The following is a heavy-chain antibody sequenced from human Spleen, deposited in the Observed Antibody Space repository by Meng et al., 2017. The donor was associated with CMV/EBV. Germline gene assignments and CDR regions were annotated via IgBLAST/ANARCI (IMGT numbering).Heavy chain of an antibody. J-gene: IGHJ4*02. Sequence: SGPTLVKPTQTLTLTCTFSGFSLSTSGVGVGWIRQPPGKALEWLALIYWNDDKRYSPSPKSRLTITKDTSKNQVVLTMTNMDPVDTATYYCAHRDDSYKIDYWGQGTLVTVSS. CDR2: IYWNDDK. V-gene: IGHV2-5*01. D-gene: IGHD1-14*01. CDR1: GFSLSTSGVG. CDR3: AHRDDSYKIDY.